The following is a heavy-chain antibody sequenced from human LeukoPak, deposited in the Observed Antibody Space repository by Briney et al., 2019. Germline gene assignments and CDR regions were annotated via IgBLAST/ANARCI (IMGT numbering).Heavy chain of an antibody. CDR2: IYTSGST. CDR3: ARGNPIDY. CDR1: GGSISSGSYY. V-gene: IGHV4-61*02. Sequence: PSETLSLTCTVSGGSISSGSYYWSWIRQPAGKGLEWIGRIYTSGSTNYNPSLKSRVTISVDTSKNQFSLKLSSVTAADTAVYYCARGNPIDYWGQGTLVTVSP. J-gene: IGHJ4*02.